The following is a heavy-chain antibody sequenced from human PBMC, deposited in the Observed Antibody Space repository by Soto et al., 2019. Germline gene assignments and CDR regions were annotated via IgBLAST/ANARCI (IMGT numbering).Heavy chain of an antibody. CDR2: TYYRSKWYN. CDR3: VRTPASGTLDP. Sequence: PSQTLSLTCAISGDSVSSNSAAWNWIRQSPSRGLEWLGRTYYRSKWYNDYAVSVKSRXXXXXXXXXXXXSLQLNSVTPEDTAVYYCVRTPASGTLDPWGQGTLVTVSS. J-gene: IGHJ5*02. V-gene: IGHV6-1*01. D-gene: IGHD6-13*01. CDR1: GDSVSSNSAA.